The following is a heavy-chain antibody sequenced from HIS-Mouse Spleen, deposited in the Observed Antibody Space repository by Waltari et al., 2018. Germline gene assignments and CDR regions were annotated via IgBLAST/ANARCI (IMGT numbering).Heavy chain of an antibody. CDR1: GFTVSSHS. CDR3: ASQSYYDFWSGYAFVI. D-gene: IGHD3-3*01. Sequence: EVQLVETGGGLIQPGGSLSLSCAASGFTVSSHSMSWVRQAPGKGLEWVSVIYSGGRTYYAESVKGRFTISRDNSKNTLYLQMNSLRAEDTAVYYCASQSYYDFWSGYAFVIWGQGTMVTVSS. CDR2: IYSGGRT. J-gene: IGHJ3*02. V-gene: IGHV3-53*02.